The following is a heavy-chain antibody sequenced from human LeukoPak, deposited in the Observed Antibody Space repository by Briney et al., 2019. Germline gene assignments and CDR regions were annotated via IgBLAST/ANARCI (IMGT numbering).Heavy chain of an antibody. CDR1: GFSISSSSYY. D-gene: IGHD6-19*01. V-gene: IGHV4-39*07. CDR2: IYYSGST. Sequence: PSETLSLTCTASGFSISSSSYYWGWLRQPPGKGLESIVSIYYSGSTYDNPALNRLPTITVDTPKKQFSLKLSSVTAADTAVYYCAKAKEADGQWLVRFKWFDPWGQGTLVTVSS. J-gene: IGHJ5*02. CDR3: AKAKEADGQWLVRFKWFDP.